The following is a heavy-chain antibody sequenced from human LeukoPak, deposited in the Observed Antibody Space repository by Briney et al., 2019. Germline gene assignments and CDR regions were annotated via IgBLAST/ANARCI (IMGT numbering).Heavy chain of an antibody. V-gene: IGHV3-66*01. Sequence: PGGSLRLSCAASGFTVSSNYMNWVRQAPGKGLEWVSLIYSGGNTYYADSVKGRFTISRDNSKNTLYLQMNSLKAEDTAVYYCARGGACSYTNCPLFDFDYWGQGTLVTVS. J-gene: IGHJ4*02. CDR3: ARGGACSYTNCPLFDFDY. CDR1: GFTVSSNY. CDR2: IYSGGNT. D-gene: IGHD2-2*01.